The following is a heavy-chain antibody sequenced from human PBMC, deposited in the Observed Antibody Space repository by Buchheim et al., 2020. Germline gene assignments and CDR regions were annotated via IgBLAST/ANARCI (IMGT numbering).Heavy chain of an antibody. V-gene: IGHV4-39*01. D-gene: IGHD3-10*01. Sequence: QLQLQESGPGLVKPSETLSLTCTVSGDSISGSSYYWGWIRQPPGKGLEWIGSIDYSGPTYYNPSLRSRVTVPVDTPKNQLSLELKSVTAADTSVYYCARGGYYGGAWYRWFGPWGQGTL. CDR1: GDSISGSSYY. CDR3: ARGGYYGGAWYRWFGP. CDR2: IDYSGPT. J-gene: IGHJ5*02.